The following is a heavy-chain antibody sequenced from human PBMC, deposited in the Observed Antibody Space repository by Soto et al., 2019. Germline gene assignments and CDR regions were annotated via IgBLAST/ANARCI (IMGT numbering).Heavy chain of an antibody. D-gene: IGHD3-10*01. V-gene: IGHV1-69*02. Sequence: QVQLVQSGAEVKKPGSSVKVSCKASGGTFSSYTISWVRQAPGQGLEWMGRIIPILGIANYAQKFQGRVTITGDKSTGTADMGGGSVRWEDTAVYYWARGEGVAAGEKHWFAPWGQGTLVTVSS. CDR2: IIPILGIA. CDR1: GGTFSSYT. CDR3: ARGEGVAAGEKHWFAP. J-gene: IGHJ5*02.